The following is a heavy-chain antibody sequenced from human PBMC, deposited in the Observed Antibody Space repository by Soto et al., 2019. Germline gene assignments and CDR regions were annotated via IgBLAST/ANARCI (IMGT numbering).Heavy chain of an antibody. Sequence: GFLRPSWAASGFTFSSDAMSWIRQAPLKGLEWVSAISGSGGSTYYADSVKGRFTISRDNSKNTLYLQMNSLRAEDTAVYYCAKVEGLGSPLRTFDYWGQGTLVTVSS. D-gene: IGHD5-12*01. CDR3: AKVEGLGSPLRTFDY. J-gene: IGHJ4*02. V-gene: IGHV3-23*01. CDR1: GFTFSSDA. CDR2: ISGSGGST.